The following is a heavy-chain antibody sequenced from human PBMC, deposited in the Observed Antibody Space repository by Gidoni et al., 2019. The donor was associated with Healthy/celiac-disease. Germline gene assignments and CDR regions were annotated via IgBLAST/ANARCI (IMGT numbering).Heavy chain of an antibody. Sequence: EVQLVESGGGVVRPGGSLRLSCAASGFTFAAYGMSWVRQAPGKGLEWVSGINWNGGSTGYADSVKGRFTISRDNAKNSLYLQMNSLRAEDTALYHCAREARDYVWGSHWYFDLWGRGTLVTVSS. CDR2: INWNGGST. V-gene: IGHV3-20*01. CDR3: AREARDYVWGSHWYFDL. D-gene: IGHD3-16*01. J-gene: IGHJ2*01. CDR1: GFTFAAYG.